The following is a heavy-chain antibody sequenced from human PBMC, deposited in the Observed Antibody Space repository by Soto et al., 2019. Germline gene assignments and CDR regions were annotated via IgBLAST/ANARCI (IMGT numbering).Heavy chain of an antibody. Sequence: EVPLVESGGGLAQPGRSLRLSCAASGFDFHDHAMNWVRQAPGKGLEWVAGISWSGGYIGYADSVKGRFTISRDNAKNSLYLQMSSLRPEDTALYYCTRDIFRTITTIDYWGQGTLVTVSS. J-gene: IGHJ4*02. V-gene: IGHV3-9*01. CDR3: TRDIFRTITTIDY. D-gene: IGHD2-21*01. CDR1: GFDFHDHA. CDR2: ISWSGGYI.